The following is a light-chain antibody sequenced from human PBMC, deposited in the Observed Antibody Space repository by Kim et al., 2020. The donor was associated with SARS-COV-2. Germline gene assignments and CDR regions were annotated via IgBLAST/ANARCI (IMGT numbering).Light chain of an antibody. CDR2: RDS. J-gene: IGLJ3*02. V-gene: IGLV3-9*01. CDR1: NIGSKN. CDR3: QVWESSTWV. Sequence: SYELTQPLSVSVALGQTARITCGGNNIGSKNVHWYQQKPGQAPVLVIYRDSNRPSGIPERFSGSNSGNTATLTISRAQAGDEADDYWQVWESSTWVFGGG.